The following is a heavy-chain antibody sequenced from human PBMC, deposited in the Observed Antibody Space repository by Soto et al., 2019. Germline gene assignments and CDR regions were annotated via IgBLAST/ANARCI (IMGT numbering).Heavy chain of an antibody. J-gene: IGHJ6*03. CDR1: GFTFSSYG. CDR3: AREVDESSGLFYYYYYMDV. V-gene: IGHV3-33*01. CDR2: IWYDGSNK. Sequence: GSLRLSCAASGFTFSSYGMHWVRQAPGKGLEWVAVIWYDGSNKYYADSVKGRFTISRDNSKNTLYLQMNSLRAEDTAVYYCAREVDESSGLFYYYYYMDVWGKGTTVTVSS. D-gene: IGHD6-19*01.